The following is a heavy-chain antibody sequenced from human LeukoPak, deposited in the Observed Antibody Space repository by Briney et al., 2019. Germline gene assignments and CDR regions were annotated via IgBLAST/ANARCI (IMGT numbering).Heavy chain of an antibody. CDR1: GGSISSYY. J-gene: IGHJ6*02. V-gene: IGHV4-59*12. Sequence: PSETMSLTCTVSGGSISSYYWRWIRQPPGKGLEWIGYIYYSGSTNYNPSLKSRVTISVDTSKNQFSLHLNSVTPEDTAVYYCARSLDRKMDVWGQGTTVTVSS. CDR2: IYYSGST. CDR3: ARSLDRKMDV.